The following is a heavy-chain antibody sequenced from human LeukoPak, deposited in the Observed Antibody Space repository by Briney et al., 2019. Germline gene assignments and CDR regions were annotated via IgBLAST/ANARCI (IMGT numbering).Heavy chain of an antibody. CDR1: GYTFTGNY. V-gene: IGHV1-2*02. Sequence: GASVKVSCKASGYTFTGNYIHWVRQAPGQGLEWMGWINPNNGGTNYPQKFQGRVTMTRDTSISTAYMELSRLRSDDTAVYYCARDRPLDADDYYGFYYFDYWGQGTLVTVSS. J-gene: IGHJ4*02. D-gene: IGHD3-10*01. CDR2: INPNNGGT. CDR3: ARDRPLDADDYYGFYYFDY.